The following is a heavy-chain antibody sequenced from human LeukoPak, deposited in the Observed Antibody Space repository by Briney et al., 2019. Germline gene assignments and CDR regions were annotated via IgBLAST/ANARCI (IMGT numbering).Heavy chain of an antibody. CDR2: IYYSGTT. D-gene: IGHD3-10*01. Sequence: SETLSLTCTVSGGSISDSSYLWGWIRQPPGKGLEWFGSIYYSGTTYYRSSLKSRVTISVDTSKNQFSLKLTSVTATDTAVYYCAREVASSVHYWGQGTLVTVSS. CDR3: AREVASSVHY. J-gene: IGHJ4*02. V-gene: IGHV4-39*01. CDR1: GGSISDSSYL.